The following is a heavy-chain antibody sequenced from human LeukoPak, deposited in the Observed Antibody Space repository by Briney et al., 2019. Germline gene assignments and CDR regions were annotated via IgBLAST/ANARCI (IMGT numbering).Heavy chain of an antibody. Sequence: GRSLRLSCAASGFTFSSYEMNWVRQAPGKGLEWVSYISSSSSTIYYADPVKGRFTISRDNAKNSLYLQMNSLRAEDTAVYYWARAGSSFYYMDVWGKGTTVTVSS. V-gene: IGHV3-48*01. D-gene: IGHD2-15*01. CDR3: ARAGSSFYYMDV. J-gene: IGHJ6*03. CDR2: ISSSSSTI. CDR1: GFTFSSYE.